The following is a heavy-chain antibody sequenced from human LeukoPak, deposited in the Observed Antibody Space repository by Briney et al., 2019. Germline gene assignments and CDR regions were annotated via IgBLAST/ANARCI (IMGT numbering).Heavy chain of an antibody. CDR2: IKQDGSEK. Sequence: GGSLRLSCAASGFTFSSYWMSWVRQAPGKGLEWVANIKQDGSEKYYVDSVKGRITISRDNAKNSLYLQMNSLRAEDMAVYYCARVSPTYYYDSSGYLYFDYWGQGTLVTVSS. J-gene: IGHJ4*02. D-gene: IGHD3-22*01. CDR3: ARVSPTYYYDSSGYLYFDY. V-gene: IGHV3-7*01. CDR1: GFTFSSYW.